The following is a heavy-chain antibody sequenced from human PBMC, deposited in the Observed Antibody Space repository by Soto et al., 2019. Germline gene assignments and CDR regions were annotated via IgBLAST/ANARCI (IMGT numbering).Heavy chain of an antibody. CDR3: ARLMDTAMVLSSFDY. J-gene: IGHJ4*02. D-gene: IGHD5-18*01. CDR2: ISSSSSYI. CDR1: GFTFSSYS. Sequence: GGSLRLSCAASGFTFSSYSMNWVRQAPGKGLEWVSSISSSSSYIYYADSVKGRFTISRDNAKSSLYLQMNSLRAEDTAVYYCARLMDTAMVLSSFDYWGQGTLVTVSS. V-gene: IGHV3-21*01.